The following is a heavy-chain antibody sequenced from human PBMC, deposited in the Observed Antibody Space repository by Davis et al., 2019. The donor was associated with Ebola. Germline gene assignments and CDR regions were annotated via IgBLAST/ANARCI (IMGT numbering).Heavy chain of an antibody. D-gene: IGHD2-2*01. CDR3: ARKGYCSSTSCYYYYYYGMDV. J-gene: IGHJ6*02. CDR2: IIPIFGTA. V-gene: IGHV1-69*13. Sequence: SVPVSCKASRGTFSSYSISWVRQAPGQGLEWMGGIIPIFGTANYAQKFQGRATITADESTSTAYMELSSLRSEDTAVYYCARKGYCSSTSCYYYYYYGMDVWGQGTTVTVSS. CDR1: RGTFSSYS.